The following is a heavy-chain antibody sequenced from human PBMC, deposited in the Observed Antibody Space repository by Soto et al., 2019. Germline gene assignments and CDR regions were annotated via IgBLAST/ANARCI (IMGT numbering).Heavy chain of an antibody. V-gene: IGHV4-31*03. CDR3: ARDGWGSWRSPVEHAFDI. CDR1: GGSISSGGYY. D-gene: IGHD1-1*01. CDR2: IYYSGST. Sequence: QVQLQESGPGLVKPSQTLSLTCTVSGGSISSGGYYWSWIRQHPGKGLEWIGYIYYSGSTYYNPYLKSRVTISVDTSKNQFSLKLSSVTAADTAVYYCARDGWGSWRSPVEHAFDIWGQGTMVTVSS. J-gene: IGHJ3*02.